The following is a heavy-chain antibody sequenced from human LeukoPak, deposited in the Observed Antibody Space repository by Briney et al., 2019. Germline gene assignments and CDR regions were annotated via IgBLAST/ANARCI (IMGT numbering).Heavy chain of an antibody. Sequence: SQTLSLLCAISGDLVYSDNAICHSIRQSPPRGLDWLGRTCYKSKLYNHYAPSIKHRLMVTPDTSKNPISLPLRPVTPDDTAICYCAKAPHAHGMDVWDKGTTVTVSS. V-gene: IGHV6-1*01. CDR1: GDLVYSDNAI. CDR3: AKAPHAHGMDV. J-gene: IGHJ6*04. CDR2: TCYKSKLYN.